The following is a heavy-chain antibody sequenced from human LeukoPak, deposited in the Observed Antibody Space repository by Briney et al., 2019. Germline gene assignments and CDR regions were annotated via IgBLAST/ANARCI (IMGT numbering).Heavy chain of an antibody. J-gene: IGHJ4*02. D-gene: IGHD6-13*01. CDR3: ARGRPRAAAALY. Sequence: KPSGTLSLTCAVSGGSISSSNWWSWVRQPPGKGLEWIGEINHSGSTNYNPSLKSRVTISVDTSKNQFSLKLSSVTAADTAVYYCARGRPRAAAALYWGQGTLVTVSS. CDR2: INHSGST. CDR1: GGSISSSNW. V-gene: IGHV4-4*02.